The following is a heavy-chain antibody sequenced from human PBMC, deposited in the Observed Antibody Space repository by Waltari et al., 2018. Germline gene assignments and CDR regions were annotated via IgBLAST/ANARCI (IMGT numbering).Heavy chain of an antibody. D-gene: IGHD1-26*01. CDR2: INPSGGST. CDR3: ARESTTRPLSI. CDR1: GYTFTSYY. V-gene: IGHV1-46*01. J-gene: IGHJ3*02. Sequence: QVQLVQSGAEVKKPGASVKVSCKASGYTFTSYYMHWVRQAPGQGLEWMGIINPSGGSTNYAQKFQGRVTMTREKSISTAYMELSRLRSDDTAVYYCARESTTRPLSIWGQGTMVTVSS.